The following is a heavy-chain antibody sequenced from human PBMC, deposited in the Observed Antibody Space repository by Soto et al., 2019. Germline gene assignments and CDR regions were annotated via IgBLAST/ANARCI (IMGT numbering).Heavy chain of an antibody. CDR2: INAGNGNT. Sequence: ASVKVSCKASGYTFSIYPLHWVRQAPGQRLEWMGWINAGNGNTKYSQKFQGRVTITRDTSASTAYMELSSLRSEDTAVYYCASESYDSSGYYLGWFDPWGQGTLVTVSS. CDR3: ASESYDSSGYYLGWFDP. D-gene: IGHD3-22*01. V-gene: IGHV1-3*01. J-gene: IGHJ5*02. CDR1: GYTFSIYP.